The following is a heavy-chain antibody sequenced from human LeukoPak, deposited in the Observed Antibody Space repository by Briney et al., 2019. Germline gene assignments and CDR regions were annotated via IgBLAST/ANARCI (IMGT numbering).Heavy chain of an antibody. Sequence: ASVKVSCKASGYTFTSYAMHWVRQAPGQRLEWMGWINAGNGNTKYSQEFQGRVTITRDTSASTAYMELGSLRSEDMAVYYCARARGSYYHYFDYWGQGTLVTVSS. CDR3: ARARGSYYHYFDY. D-gene: IGHD1-26*01. CDR1: GYTFTSYA. CDR2: INAGNGNT. J-gene: IGHJ4*02. V-gene: IGHV1-3*03.